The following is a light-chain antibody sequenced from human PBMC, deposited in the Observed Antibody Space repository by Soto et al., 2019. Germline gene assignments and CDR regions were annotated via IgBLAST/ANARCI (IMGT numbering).Light chain of an antibody. V-gene: IGKV4-1*01. J-gene: IGKJ5*01. Sequence: DIVMTQSPDSLAVSLGERATINCKSSQSVLYSSNNKNYLAWYQQKPGQPPKLLIYWASTRESGVPDRFSGSGSGTEFTLTISSLQAEDVAVYYCQQYYSTTTITIGQGKRLEIK. CDR1: QSVLYSSNNKNY. CDR2: WAS. CDR3: QQYYSTTTIT.